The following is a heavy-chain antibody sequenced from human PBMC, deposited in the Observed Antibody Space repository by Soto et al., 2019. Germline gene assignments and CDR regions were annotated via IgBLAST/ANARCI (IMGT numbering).Heavy chain of an antibody. J-gene: IGHJ4*02. CDR2: LIPIFGTA. Sequence: QVQLVQSGAEVKKPGSSVKVSCKASGGTFSSYAISWVRQAPGQGLEWMGGLIPIFGTANYAQKFQGRVTITADESTSTAHMELSSLRSEDTAVYYCAREEVTYYDSSGYYDYWGQGTLVTVSS. CDR3: AREEVTYYDSSGYYDY. V-gene: IGHV1-69*01. D-gene: IGHD3-22*01. CDR1: GGTFSSYA.